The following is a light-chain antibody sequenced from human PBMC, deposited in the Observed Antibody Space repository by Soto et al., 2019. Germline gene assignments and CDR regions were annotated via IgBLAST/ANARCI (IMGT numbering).Light chain of an antibody. V-gene: IGKV3-20*01. CDR1: QSVSSNY. Sequence: EAVLTQSPGTLSLSPGERATLSCRASQSVSSNYLAWYQQKPGQAPRLLIFAASRRASGIPDRFSGSASGTEFTLTISRLEPEEFAVYYCQQYGSPLYTFGQGTKLEIK. J-gene: IGKJ2*01. CDR2: AAS. CDR3: QQYGSPLYT.